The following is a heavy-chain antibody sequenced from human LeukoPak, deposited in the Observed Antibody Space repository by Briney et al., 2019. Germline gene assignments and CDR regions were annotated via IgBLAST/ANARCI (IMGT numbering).Heavy chain of an antibody. D-gene: IGHD6-19*01. CDR3: ASTRSSGRSEWFDP. J-gene: IGHJ5*02. Sequence: SETLSLTCAVSGYSISSGYYWGWIRQPPGKGLEWIGSIYHSGSTYYNPSLKSRVTISVDTSKNQFSLKLSSVTAADTAVYYCASTRSSGRSEWFDPWGQGTLVTVSS. CDR1: GYSISSGYY. V-gene: IGHV4-38-2*01. CDR2: IYHSGST.